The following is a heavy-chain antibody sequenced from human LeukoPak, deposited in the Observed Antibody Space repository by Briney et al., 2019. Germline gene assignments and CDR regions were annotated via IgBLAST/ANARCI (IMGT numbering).Heavy chain of an antibody. J-gene: IGHJ5*02. CDR1: GFTFSSYT. D-gene: IGHD3-9*01. CDR3: ARDFDYPSFT. V-gene: IGHV3-21*01. Sequence: GESLRLSCAASGFTFSSYTMNWVRQAPGKGLEWVSSISSSRSHIYYADSVKGRFTISRDNAKNSLYLQMNSLRAEDTAVYYCARDFDYPSFTWGQGTLVTVSS. CDR2: ISSSRSHI.